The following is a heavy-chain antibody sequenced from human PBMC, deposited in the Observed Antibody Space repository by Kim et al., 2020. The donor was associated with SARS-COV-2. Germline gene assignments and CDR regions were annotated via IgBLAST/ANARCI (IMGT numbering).Heavy chain of an antibody. Sequence: SETLSLTCTVSGGSISSSSYYWGWIRQPPGKGLEWIGSIYYSGSTYYNPSLKSRVTISVDTSKNQFSLKLSSVTAADTAVYYCARDELEAVAGWGYYYYGMDVWGQGTTVTVSS. CDR2: IYYSGST. V-gene: IGHV4-39*07. CDR1: GGSISSSSYY. CDR3: ARDELEAVAGWGYYYYGMDV. J-gene: IGHJ6*02. D-gene: IGHD6-19*01.